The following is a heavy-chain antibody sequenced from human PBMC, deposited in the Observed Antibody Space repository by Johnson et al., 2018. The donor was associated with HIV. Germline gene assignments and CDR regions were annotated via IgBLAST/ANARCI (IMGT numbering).Heavy chain of an antibody. D-gene: IGHD5-18*01. CDR1: GFTVSSNY. CDR2: IKQDGSEK. J-gene: IGHJ3*02. V-gene: IGHV3-7*01. CDR3: AREWHGQLWDDAFDI. Sequence: EVQLVESGGGVVQPGGSLRLSCAASGFTVSSNYMSWVRQAPGKGLEWVANIKQDGSEKYYVDSVKGRFTISRDNAKNSLNLQLNSLRAEDTAVYYCAREWHGQLWDDAFDIWGQGTTVTVSS.